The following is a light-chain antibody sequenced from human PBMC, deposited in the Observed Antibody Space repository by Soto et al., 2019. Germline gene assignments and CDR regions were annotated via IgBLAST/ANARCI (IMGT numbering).Light chain of an antibody. J-gene: IGKJ4*01. CDR3: QHRRSWPLA. Sequence: EIVLTPSPATLSLSPGERATLSCRASQSVDSYLAWYQQKPGQAPRLLIYDASSRATGIPARFSGSGSGTDFTLTISSLESEDFAVYYCQHRRSWPLAFVGGTKVEIK. V-gene: IGKV3-11*01. CDR2: DAS. CDR1: QSVDSY.